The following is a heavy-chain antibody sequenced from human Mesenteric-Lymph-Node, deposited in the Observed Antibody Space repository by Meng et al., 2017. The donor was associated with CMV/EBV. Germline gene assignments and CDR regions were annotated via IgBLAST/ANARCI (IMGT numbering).Heavy chain of an antibody. V-gene: IGHV3-7*03. D-gene: IGHD3-22*01. CDR1: EVSGFTFSRYW. J-gene: IGHJ4*02. CDR3: ARYDSTGSYFDY. Sequence: GGSLRLSCAPSEVSGFTFSRYWMSWVRQAPGKGLEWVANINQDGSGRYYVDSVEGRFTMTTDTSTSTAYMELRSLRSDDTAVYYCARYDSTGSYFDYWGQGTLVTVSS. CDR2: INQDGSGR.